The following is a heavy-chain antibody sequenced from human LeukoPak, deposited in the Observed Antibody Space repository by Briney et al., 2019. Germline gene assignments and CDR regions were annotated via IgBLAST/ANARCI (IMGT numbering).Heavy chain of an antibody. CDR3: ARNLAAAGTYDY. Sequence: SETLSLTCTVSGGSISSYYWSWIRQPPGKGLEWIGEIFHSGSTNYNPSLKSRVTISVDKSKSQFSLKLSSVTAADTAIYYCARNLAAAGTYDYWGQGALVTVSS. J-gene: IGHJ4*02. D-gene: IGHD6-13*01. V-gene: IGHV4-59*12. CDR2: IFHSGST. CDR1: GGSISSYY.